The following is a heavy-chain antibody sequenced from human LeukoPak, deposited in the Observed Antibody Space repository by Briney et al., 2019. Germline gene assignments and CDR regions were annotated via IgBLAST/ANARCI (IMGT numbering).Heavy chain of an antibody. V-gene: IGHV4-4*07. Sequence: PSETLSLTCTVSGGSISSCYWSWIRQPAGKGLEWIGRIYTSGSTNYNPSLKSRVTISVDKSKNQFSLKLSSVTAADTAVYYCARDFPGYSSGWPSWFDYWGQGTLVTVSS. CDR3: ARDFPGYSSGWPSWFDY. D-gene: IGHD6-19*01. CDR1: GGSISSCY. J-gene: IGHJ4*02. CDR2: IYTSGST.